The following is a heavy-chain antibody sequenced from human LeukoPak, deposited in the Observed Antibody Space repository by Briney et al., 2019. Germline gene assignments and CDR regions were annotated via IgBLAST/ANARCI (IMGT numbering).Heavy chain of an antibody. J-gene: IGHJ4*02. CDR1: GFTFSDYY. Sequence: GGSLRLSCAASGFTFSDYYMTWIRQAPGKGLEWVSYISSSDSPIYYADSVKGRFTISRDNAKNSLYLQMNSLRAEDTAVYYCARVLGSGSYYTFDYWGQGTLVTVSS. D-gene: IGHD3-10*01. V-gene: IGHV3-11*04. CDR2: ISSSDSPI. CDR3: ARVLGSGSYYTFDY.